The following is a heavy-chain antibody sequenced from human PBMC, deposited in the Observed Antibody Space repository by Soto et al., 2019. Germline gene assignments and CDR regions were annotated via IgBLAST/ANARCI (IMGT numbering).Heavy chain of an antibody. Sequence: PSETLSITGPVSIDSIKSPNYYWNWIRQPPGKGLEWMGYVYYSGNTYYSPSLKSRVTMSIDTSRKYFSLELTSVTAADTAVYYCARAKYSSLSVEAFDMWGQGTLVTGSS. V-gene: IGHV4-30-4*08. CDR3: ARAKYSSLSVEAFDM. D-gene: IGHD6-6*01. J-gene: IGHJ3*02. CDR1: IDSIKSPNYY. CDR2: VYYSGNT.